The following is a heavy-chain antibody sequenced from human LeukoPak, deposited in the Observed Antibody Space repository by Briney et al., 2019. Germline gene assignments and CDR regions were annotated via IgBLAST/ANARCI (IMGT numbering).Heavy chain of an antibody. V-gene: IGHV1-46*01. D-gene: IGHD2-2*01. CDR3: ARDYAVPGATDYYYYGMDV. J-gene: IGHJ6*02. CDR2: INPSGGST. Sequence: ASVKVSCKASGYTFTRYYMHWVRQAPGQGLEWMGIINPSGGSTSSPQKFQGRVTMTRDTSTSTVYMEVSSLRSEDTAVYYCARDYAVPGATDYYYYGMDVWGQGTTVTVSS. CDR1: GYTFTRYY.